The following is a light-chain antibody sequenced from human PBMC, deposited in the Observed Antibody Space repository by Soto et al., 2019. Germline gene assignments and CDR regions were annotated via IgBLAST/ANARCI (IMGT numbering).Light chain of an antibody. Sequence: QSALTQPASVSGSPGQSIAIACTGTSSDVGAYDYVSWYQQHPGKAPKVMIYDVTNRPSGVSNRFSGPKSGNTASLTISGLQAEDEADYYCSSYTSSSTYVFGTGTKVTVL. J-gene: IGLJ1*01. CDR2: DVT. CDR1: SSDVGAYDY. V-gene: IGLV2-14*01. CDR3: SSYTSSSTYV.